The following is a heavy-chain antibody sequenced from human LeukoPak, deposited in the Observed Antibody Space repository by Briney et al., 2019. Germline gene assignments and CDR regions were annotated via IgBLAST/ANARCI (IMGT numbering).Heavy chain of an antibody. Sequence: GGSLRLSCAASGFTFRNYDLSWVRQAPGKGLEWVSGISVSGTTTWYADSVKGRFTISRDNSKNTLYLQMNSLRAEDTAVYYCAELDSSSPRNWGQGALVTVSS. D-gene: IGHD6-13*01. V-gene: IGHV3-23*01. J-gene: IGHJ4*02. CDR2: ISVSGTTT. CDR1: GFTFRNYD. CDR3: AELDSSSPRN.